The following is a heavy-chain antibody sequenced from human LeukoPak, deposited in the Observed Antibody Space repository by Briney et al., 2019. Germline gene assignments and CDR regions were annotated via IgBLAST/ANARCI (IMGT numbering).Heavy chain of an antibody. Sequence: SETLSLTCTVSGGSISSGDYYWSWIRQPPGKGLEWIGEINHSGSTNYNPSLKSRVTISVDTSKNQFSLKLSSVTAADTAVYYCARTVLRPSRRDIVVVPAQTTGRNYYYGMDVWGKGTTVTVSS. CDR2: INHSGST. CDR3: ARTVLRPSRRDIVVVPAQTTGRNYYYGMDV. D-gene: IGHD2-2*01. CDR1: GGSISSGDYY. V-gene: IGHV4-39*07. J-gene: IGHJ6*04.